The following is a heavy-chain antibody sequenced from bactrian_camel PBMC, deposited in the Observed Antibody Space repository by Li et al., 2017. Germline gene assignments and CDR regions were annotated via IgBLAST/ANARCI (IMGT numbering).Heavy chain of an antibody. Sequence: HVQLVESGGGSVAAGGSLRLSCAASGITFSRYCMGWFRQVPGKERQGVAAIDSGGATWYADTVKARFTISQDSDRKRLYLEMSNLKPEDTAEYYCAARIGGGRCVGWGKSTGPDWNRWGQGTQVTVS. V-gene: IGHV3S55*01. J-gene: IGHJ4*01. CDR2: IDSGGAT. CDR1: GITFSRYC. D-gene: IGHD5*01. CDR3: AARIGGGRCVGWGKSTGPDWNR.